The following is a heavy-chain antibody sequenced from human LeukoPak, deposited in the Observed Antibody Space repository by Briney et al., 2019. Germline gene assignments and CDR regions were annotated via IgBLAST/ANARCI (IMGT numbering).Heavy chain of an antibody. Sequence: GGSLRLSCAASGFTFSSYSMNWVRQAPGKGLEWVSSISSSSSYIYYADSVKGRFTISRDNAKNSLFPHMTSLRAEDTAVYYWCGLNFWSGKDYYYGMDVWGQGTKVTVSS. J-gene: IGHJ6*02. V-gene: IGHV3-21*01. D-gene: IGHD3-3*01. CDR3: CGLNFWSGKDYYYGMDV. CDR2: ISSSSSYI. CDR1: GFTFSSYS.